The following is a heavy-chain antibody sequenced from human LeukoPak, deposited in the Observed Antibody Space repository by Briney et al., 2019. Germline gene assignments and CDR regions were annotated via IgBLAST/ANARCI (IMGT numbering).Heavy chain of an antibody. CDR3: ARDRGAAAGTRYFDY. V-gene: IGHV1-69*05. Sequence: SVKVSCKASGGTFSSYAISWVRQAPGQGLEWMGRIIPIFGTANYAQKFQGRVTITTDESTSTAYMEPSSLRSEDTAVYYCARDRGAAAGTRYFDYWGQGTLVTVSS. D-gene: IGHD6-13*01. CDR2: IIPIFGTA. J-gene: IGHJ4*02. CDR1: GGTFSSYA.